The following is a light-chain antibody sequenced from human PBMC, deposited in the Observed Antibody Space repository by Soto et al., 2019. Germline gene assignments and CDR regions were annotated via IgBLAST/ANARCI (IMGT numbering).Light chain of an antibody. CDR2: SSN. CDR1: NSNIGSYT. CDR3: AAWDDSLNGVA. V-gene: IGLV1-44*01. J-gene: IGLJ2*01. Sequence: QSVLTQPPSASATPGQRVTISCFGSNSNIGSYTVNWYRQHPGTAPKLLIYSSNQRPSGVPDRFSASKSGTSASLAISGLQSADEADYYCAAWDDSLNGVAFGGGTKVTV.